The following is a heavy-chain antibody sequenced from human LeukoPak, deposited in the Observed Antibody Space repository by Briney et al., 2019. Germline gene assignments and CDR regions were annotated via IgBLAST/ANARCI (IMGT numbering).Heavy chain of an antibody. V-gene: IGHV3-49*03. CDR1: GFSFGDHG. Sequence: GGSLRLSCITSGFSFGDHGVSWFRQAPGNGPEWVGFIKSKTSGATTQYAASLKGRFSISTDDSKGIAYLQMNSLITEDTGVYHCARGVIVGAAYFDYWGQGTLVTVSS. CDR3: ARGVIVGAAYFDY. J-gene: IGHJ4*02. D-gene: IGHD1-26*01. CDR2: IKSKTSGATT.